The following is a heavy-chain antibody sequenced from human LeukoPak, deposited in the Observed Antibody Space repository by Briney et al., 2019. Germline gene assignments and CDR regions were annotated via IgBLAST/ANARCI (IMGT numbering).Heavy chain of an antibody. CDR1: GGSISSHY. D-gene: IGHD6-13*01. CDR2: TYYSGST. J-gene: IGHJ4*02. V-gene: IGHV4-59*11. CDR3: ARGEYSSSWDYYFDY. Sequence: PSETLSLTCTVSGGSISSHYWSWIRQPPGKGLEWIGYTYYSGSTNYNPSLKSRVTISVDTSKNQFSLKLSSVTAADTAVYYCARGEYSSSWDYYFDYWGQGTLVTVSS.